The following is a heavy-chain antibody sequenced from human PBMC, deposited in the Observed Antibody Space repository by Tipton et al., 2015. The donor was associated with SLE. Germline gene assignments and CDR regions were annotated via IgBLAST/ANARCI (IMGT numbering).Heavy chain of an antibody. CDR1: GFTFKNYY. CDR3: AKAVGSSWSSPLFGS. Sequence: GSLRLSCAASGFTFKNYYMSWIRQAPGKGLEWVSYISSSGTIIYYADSVKGRFTVSRDSDSLYLQMNSLGVEDTAVYYCAKAVGSSWSSPLFGSWGQGTLVTVSS. CDR2: ISSSGTII. J-gene: IGHJ4*02. D-gene: IGHD6-13*01. V-gene: IGHV3-11*01.